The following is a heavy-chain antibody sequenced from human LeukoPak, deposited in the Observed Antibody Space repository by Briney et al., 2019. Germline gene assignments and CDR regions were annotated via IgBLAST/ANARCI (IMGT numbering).Heavy chain of an antibody. CDR1: GYSFSTYW. D-gene: IGHD3-22*01. J-gene: IGHJ3*02. CDR3: ARAPYRYYYDSSGYQGAFDI. CDR2: LYPGDSDT. Sequence: GESLKISCKGSGYSFSTYWIGWVRQMPGKGLEWMGMLYPGDSDTRYSPSFQGQVTISADKSISTAYLQWSSLKASDTAMYYCARAPYRYYYDSSGYQGAFDIWGQGTMVTVSS. V-gene: IGHV5-51*01.